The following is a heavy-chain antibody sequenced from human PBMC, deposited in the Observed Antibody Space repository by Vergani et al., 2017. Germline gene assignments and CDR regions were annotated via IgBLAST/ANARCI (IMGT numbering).Heavy chain of an antibody. CDR2: IYPGDSDT. D-gene: IGHD3-10*01. CDR1: GYSFTSYW. CDR3: ARSRGPGSGRPGWYGMDV. V-gene: IGHV5-51*01. J-gene: IGHJ6*02. Sequence: EVQLVQSGAEVKKPGESLKISCKGSGYSFTSYWIGWVRQMPGKGLEWMGIIYPGDSDTRYSPSFQGQVTISADKSISTAYLQWSSLKASDTAMYYCARSRGPGSGRPGWYGMDVWGQGTTVTVSS.